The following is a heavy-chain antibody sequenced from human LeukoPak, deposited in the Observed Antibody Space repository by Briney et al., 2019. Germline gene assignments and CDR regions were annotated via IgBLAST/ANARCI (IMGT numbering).Heavy chain of an antibody. CDR2: IYYSGST. D-gene: IGHD2-2*01. J-gene: IGHJ5*02. Sequence: PSETLSLTCTVSGGSISSGDYYWSWIRQHPGKGLEWIGYIYYSGSTYYNPSLKSRVTISVDTSKNQFSLKLSSVTAADTAVYYCARDLAMTNWFDPWGQGTLVTVSS. V-gene: IGHV4-31*03. CDR1: GGSISSGDYY. CDR3: ARDLAMTNWFDP.